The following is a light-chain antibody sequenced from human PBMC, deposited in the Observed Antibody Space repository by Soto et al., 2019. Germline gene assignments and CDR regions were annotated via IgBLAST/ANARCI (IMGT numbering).Light chain of an antibody. CDR1: SSNIGAGYD. CDR3: QSYDSSLSGDV. V-gene: IGLV1-40*01. Sequence: QSVLTPPPSVSGAQGQRVTISCTGGSSNIGAGYDVHWYQQLPGTAPKLLIYGNSNRPSGVPDRFSGSKSGTSASLAITGLQAEDEADYYCQSYDSSLSGDVFGNGTKVTVL. J-gene: IGLJ1*01. CDR2: GNS.